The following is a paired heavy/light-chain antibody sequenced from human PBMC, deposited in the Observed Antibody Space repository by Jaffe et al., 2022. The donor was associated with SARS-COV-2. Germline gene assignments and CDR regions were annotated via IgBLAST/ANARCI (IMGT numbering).Light chain of an antibody. CDR1: QSLSSTS. CDR3: QHYKFPQGYV. CDR2: GAS. J-gene: IGKJ2*01. Sequence: VLTQSPGTLSLSPGERATLSCRASQSLSSTSLAWYHQKPGQAPRLLIYGASNRAAGVADRFIGSGSGTDFTLTISRLEPEDFAVFYCQHYKFPQGYVFGQGTKLEFK. V-gene: IGKV3-20*01.
Heavy chain of an antibody. V-gene: IGHV1-46*01. CDR2: FRPYNDRA. Sequence: QVQLVQSGAEVKKPGASVQISCKASGYTSTNYLLHFIRQAPGQGLEWMGIFRPYNDRAEYAQKFQGRVTITKDTSTRDTSTRTVYMQLSSLTSEDTAIYYCARELRDGYNFDYWGQGTPVTVSS. J-gene: IGHJ4*02. D-gene: IGHD6-25*01. CDR1: GYTSTNYL. CDR3: ARELRDGYNFDY.